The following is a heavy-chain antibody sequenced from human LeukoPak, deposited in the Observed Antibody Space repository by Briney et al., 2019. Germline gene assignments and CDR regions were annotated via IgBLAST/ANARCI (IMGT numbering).Heavy chain of an antibody. J-gene: IGHJ4*02. V-gene: IGHV4-59*01. CDR2: IYNSGSST. D-gene: IGHD3-10*01. CDR3: VRDRELTY. CDR1: GGSISIYY. Sequence: SETLSLTCTVSGGSISIYYWNWILQPPGKGLEWIGYIYNSGSSTIYNPSLKSRVTISVDTSKNQFSLRLSSVTAADTAVYFCVRDRELTYWGQGTLVTVSS.